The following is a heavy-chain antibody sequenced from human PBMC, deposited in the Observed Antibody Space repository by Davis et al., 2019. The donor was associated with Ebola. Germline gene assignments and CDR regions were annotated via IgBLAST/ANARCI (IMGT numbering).Heavy chain of an antibody. D-gene: IGHD6-13*01. V-gene: IGHV1-46*01. J-gene: IGHJ4*02. CDR1: GYSLTEYS. CDR3: ARDWWGSSSWYAF. CDR2: IDPKRESS. Sequence: ASVKVSCKVSGYSLTEYSIHWVRQAPGQGLEWMGKIDPKRESSSYAQKFQGRVSLTRDTSRNTVYMEVNSLRFEDTAVYFCARDWWGSSSWYAFWGQGTLVTVSS.